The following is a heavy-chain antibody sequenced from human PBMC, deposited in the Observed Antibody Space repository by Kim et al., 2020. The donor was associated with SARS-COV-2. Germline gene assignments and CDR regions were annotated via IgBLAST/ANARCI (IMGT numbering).Heavy chain of an antibody. Sequence: VKGRFTISRDNSKNTLDLQMNSLGAEDTAVYYCAKTRGSGSYSAHDAFDIWGQGTMVTVSS. D-gene: IGHD1-26*01. J-gene: IGHJ3*02. CDR3: AKTRGSGSYSAHDAFDI. V-gene: IGHV3-23*01.